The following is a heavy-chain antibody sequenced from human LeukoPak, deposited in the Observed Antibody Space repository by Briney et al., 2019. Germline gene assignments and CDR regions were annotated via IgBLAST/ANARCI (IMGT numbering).Heavy chain of an antibody. J-gene: IGHJ4*02. V-gene: IGHV3-21*01. CDR1: GFTFSPYS. CDR3: GRGDVVVNNYYFDP. D-gene: IGHD2-21*01. Sequence: GGSLRLSCAASGFTFSPYSMNWVRQAPGKGLEWVSSISSSGSDIYYADSVEGRFTISRDNAKNPLFLQMDSLRAEDTAVYYCGRGDVVVNNYYFDPWGQGALVTVSS. CDR2: ISSSGSDI.